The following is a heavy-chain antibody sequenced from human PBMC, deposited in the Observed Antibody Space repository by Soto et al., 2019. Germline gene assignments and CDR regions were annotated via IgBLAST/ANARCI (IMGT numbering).Heavy chain of an antibody. D-gene: IGHD3-22*01. CDR1: GGSLRSGDYF. V-gene: IGHV4-30-4*01. Sequence: QVQLQESGPGLVKPSQTLSLTCTVSGGSLRSGDYFWSWIRPPPGKRLVWFGYIYYSGSTYYNPSLKSRVTISVDTSKNQFSLKLSSVAAADTAVYYCARGRYYDSSGYYGYWGQGTLVTVSS. J-gene: IGHJ4*02. CDR2: IYYSGST. CDR3: ARGRYYDSSGYYGY.